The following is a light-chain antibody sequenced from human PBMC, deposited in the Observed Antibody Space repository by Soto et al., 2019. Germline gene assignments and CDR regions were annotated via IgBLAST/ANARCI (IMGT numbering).Light chain of an antibody. J-gene: IGLJ1*01. CDR2: DAT. CDR1: KIGSKI. V-gene: IGLV3-21*02. Sequence: SYELTLPPSVSVAPGQTAKITCGVDKIGSKIVHWYKQRPGQAPVAVVFDATDRPSGIPDRISASRSGDTATLTISRVDAGDEDDYCCQVWASTAEFFVFGSGTKVTVL. CDR3: QVWASTAEFFV.